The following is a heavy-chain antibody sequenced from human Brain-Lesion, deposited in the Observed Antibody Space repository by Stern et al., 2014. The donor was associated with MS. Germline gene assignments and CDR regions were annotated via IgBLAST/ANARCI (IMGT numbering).Heavy chain of an antibody. Sequence: QVQLVQSGPGLVKPSATLSLTCTVSGGSISSSTYYWAWIRPPQGKGLEGIGNIYYSGFTYYNPSLKSRVTISVDMSKNQFSLKLSPVTAADTAIYYCARHDSVPRPSQLYSARDRGPGYFDYWGQGTLVTVSS. CDR2: IYYSGFT. V-gene: IGHV4-39*01. J-gene: IGHJ4*02. D-gene: IGHD1-26*01. CDR1: GGSISSSTYY. CDR3: ARHDSVPRPSQLYSARDRGPGYFDY.